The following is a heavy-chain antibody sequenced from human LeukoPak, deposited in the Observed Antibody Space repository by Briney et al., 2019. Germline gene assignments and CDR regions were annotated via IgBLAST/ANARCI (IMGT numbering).Heavy chain of an antibody. Sequence: LGESLKISCKGSGYSFTSYWISWVRQMPGKGLEWMGRIDPSDSCTNYSPSFQGHVTISADKSISTAYLQWSSLKASDTAMYYCARVYDILAGYIDYWGQGPLVTASS. J-gene: IGHJ4*02. CDR1: GYSFTSYW. D-gene: IGHD3-9*01. CDR3: ARVYDILAGYIDY. V-gene: IGHV5-10-1*01. CDR2: IDPSDSCT.